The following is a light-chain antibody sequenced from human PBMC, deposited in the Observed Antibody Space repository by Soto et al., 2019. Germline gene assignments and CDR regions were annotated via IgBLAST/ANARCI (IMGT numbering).Light chain of an antibody. Sequence: QSVLTQPPSVSGAPGQRVTISCTGSRSNIGAGYDVHWYQHLPRTAPKLLIYGNSNRPSGVPDRFSGSKSGTSASLAITGLQAEDEADYYCQSYDSSLSGDVVFGGGTKLTVL. CDR2: GNS. J-gene: IGLJ2*01. CDR3: QSYDSSLSGDVV. CDR1: RSNIGAGYD. V-gene: IGLV1-40*01.